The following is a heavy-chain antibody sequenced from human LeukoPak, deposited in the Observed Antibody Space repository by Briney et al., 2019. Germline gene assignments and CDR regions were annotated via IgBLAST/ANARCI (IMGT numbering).Heavy chain of an antibody. J-gene: IGHJ3*02. CDR3: ARGQSYYEAFDI. D-gene: IGHD1-26*01. CDR1: GFTVSSDY. Sequence: PGGSLRLSCAASGFTVSSDYMSWVRQPPGKGLEWVSVIYRGGSTNYADSVKGRFTISRDNSKNTLHLQMNSLRVEDTAVYYCARGQSYYEAFDIWGQGTMVTVSS. CDR2: IYRGGST. V-gene: IGHV3-53*03.